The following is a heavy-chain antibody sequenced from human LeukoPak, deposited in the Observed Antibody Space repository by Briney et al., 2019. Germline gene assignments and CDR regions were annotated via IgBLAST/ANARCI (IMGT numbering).Heavy chain of an antibody. CDR2: INSDGSTT. V-gene: IGHV3-74*01. D-gene: IGHD3-22*01. Sequence: GGSLRLSCAVSGFTSSSYWMHWVRQAPGKGLVWVSRINSDGSTTSYADSVKGRFTISRDNAKNTLYLQVNSLRAEDTAVYYCARGPSFYDSSAYIYWGQGTLVTVSS. CDR3: ARGPSFYDSSAYIY. J-gene: IGHJ4*02. CDR1: GFTSSSYW.